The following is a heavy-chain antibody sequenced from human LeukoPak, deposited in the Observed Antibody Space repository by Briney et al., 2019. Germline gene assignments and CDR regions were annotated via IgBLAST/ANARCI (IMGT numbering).Heavy chain of an antibody. V-gene: IGHV3-7*01. CDR2: IKQDGSEK. CDR3: AREALGQWLVRGVLDY. Sequence: GGSLRLSCAASGFTFSSYWMSWVRQAPGKGLEWVANIKQDGSEKYYVDSVKGRFTISRDNAKNSLYLQMNSLRAEDTAVYYCAREALGQWLVRGVLDYWGQGTLVTVSS. J-gene: IGHJ4*02. CDR1: GFTFSSYW. D-gene: IGHD6-19*01.